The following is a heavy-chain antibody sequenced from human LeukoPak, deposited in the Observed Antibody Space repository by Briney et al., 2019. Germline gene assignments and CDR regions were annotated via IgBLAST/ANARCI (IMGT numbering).Heavy chain of an antibody. D-gene: IGHD5-12*01. CDR3: AKDSSGYDQGYSSRGMDV. J-gene: IGHJ6*02. CDR1: GFTFDDYA. Sequence: GRSLRLSCAASGFTFDDYAMHWVRQVLGKGLEWVSGISWNSGSIGYADPVKGRFTISRDNAKNSLYLQMNSLRAEDTAVYYCAKDSSGYDQGYSSRGMDVWGQGTTVTVSS. V-gene: IGHV3-9*01. CDR2: ISWNSGSI.